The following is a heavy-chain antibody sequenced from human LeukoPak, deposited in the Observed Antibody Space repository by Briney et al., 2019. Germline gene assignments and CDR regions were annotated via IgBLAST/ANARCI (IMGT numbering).Heavy chain of an antibody. D-gene: IGHD2-15*01. J-gene: IGHJ4*02. CDR3: ARGSKDRYPEY. Sequence: PGGSLRLSCAASGFTVSSNYMSWVRQAPGKGLEWVSVMYSGGSTYYADSVKGRFTISRDNSKNTLYLQMNSLRAEDTAVYYCARGSKDRYPEYRGQGTLVTVSS. CDR1: GFTVSSNY. CDR2: MYSGGST. V-gene: IGHV3-53*01.